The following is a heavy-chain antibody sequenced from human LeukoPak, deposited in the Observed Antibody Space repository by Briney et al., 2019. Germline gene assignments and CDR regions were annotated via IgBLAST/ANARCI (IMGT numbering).Heavy chain of an antibody. J-gene: IGHJ6*02. Sequence: ASVKVSCKASGYTFTSYAMNWVRQAPGQGLEWMGWINTNTGNPTYAQGFTGRFVFSLDTPVSTAYLQISSLKAEDTAVYYCATDFPRGYGMDVWGQGTTVTVSS. CDR1: GYTFTSYA. D-gene: IGHD3-10*01. V-gene: IGHV7-4-1*02. CDR2: INTNTGNP. CDR3: ATDFPRGYGMDV.